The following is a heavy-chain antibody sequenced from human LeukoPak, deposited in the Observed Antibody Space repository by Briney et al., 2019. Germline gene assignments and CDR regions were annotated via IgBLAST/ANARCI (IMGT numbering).Heavy chain of an antibody. CDR1: GFTFSPYA. D-gene: IGHD5-24*01. V-gene: IGHV3-11*06. CDR2: ISGSSDYT. CDR3: ARGGFNDH. Sequence: GESLRLSCAASGFTFSPYAMSWVRQAPGKGLEWVSYISGSSDYTNYADSVKGRFTISRDNTKNSLYLQMNSLRDEDTAVYYCARGGFNDHWGQGTLVTVSS. J-gene: IGHJ5*02.